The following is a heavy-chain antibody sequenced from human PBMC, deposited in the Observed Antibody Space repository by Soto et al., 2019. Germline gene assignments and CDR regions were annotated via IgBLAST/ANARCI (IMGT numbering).Heavy chain of an antibody. J-gene: IGHJ4*02. Sequence: ASVKVSCKASGYTFTSYYMHWVRQAPGQGLEWMGIINPSGGSTSYAQKFQGRVTMTRDTSTSTVYMGLSSLRSEDTAVYYCARDRAAAGLDYWGQGTLRTGSS. CDR3: ARDRAAAGLDY. CDR2: INPSGGST. V-gene: IGHV1-46*01. D-gene: IGHD6-13*01. CDR1: GYTFTSYY.